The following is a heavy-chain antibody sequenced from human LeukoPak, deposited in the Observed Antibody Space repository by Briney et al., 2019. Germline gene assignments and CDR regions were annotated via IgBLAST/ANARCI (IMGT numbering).Heavy chain of an antibody. CDR2: ISSSSSYI. CDR1: GFTFSSYS. D-gene: IGHD3-10*01. J-gene: IGHJ4*02. CDR3: ASFDFMVRGVPFDY. Sequence: GGSLRLSCAASGFTFSSYSMNWVRQAPGKGLEWVSSISSSSSYIYYADSVKGRFTISRDNAKNSLYLQMNSLRAEDTAVYYCASFDFMVRGVPFDYWGQGTLVTVSS. V-gene: IGHV3-21*01.